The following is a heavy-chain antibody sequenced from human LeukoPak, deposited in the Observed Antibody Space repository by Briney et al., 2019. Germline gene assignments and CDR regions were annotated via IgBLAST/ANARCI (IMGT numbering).Heavy chain of an antibody. J-gene: IGHJ5*02. CDR1: GYSISSTYY. Sequence: SETLSLXCTVSGYSISSTYYWGWIRQPPGKGLEWIGSIYYSGSTFYNPSLKSRVTLSVDTSKNQFSLKLSSVTAADTAMYYCAREGGGYDSSGYWHWFGPWGQGTLVIVSS. CDR2: IYYSGST. V-gene: IGHV4-38-2*02. D-gene: IGHD3-22*01. CDR3: AREGGGYDSSGYWHWFGP.